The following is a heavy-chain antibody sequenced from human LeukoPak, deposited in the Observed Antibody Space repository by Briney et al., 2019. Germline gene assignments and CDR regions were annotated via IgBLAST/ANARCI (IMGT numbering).Heavy chain of an antibody. CDR3: ASSVPEEENAFDI. CDR1: GFIISSRY. J-gene: IGHJ3*02. D-gene: IGHD2-2*01. Sequence: PGGSLRLSCAASGFIISSRYMNWVRQAPGKGLEWVSPISPTTTYIYYADSMKGRFTISRDNAKNSLYLQMNSLRVEDTAVYYCASSVPEEENAFDIWGQGTMVTVSS. CDR2: ISPTTTYI. V-gene: IGHV3-21*01.